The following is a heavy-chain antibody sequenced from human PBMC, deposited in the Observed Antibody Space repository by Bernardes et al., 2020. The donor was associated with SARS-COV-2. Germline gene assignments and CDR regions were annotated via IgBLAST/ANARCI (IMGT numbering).Heavy chain of an antibody. CDR1: GYSISSGYY. V-gene: IGHV4-38-2*01. D-gene: IGHD3-3*01. Sequence: SETLSLTCAVSGYSISSGYYWGWIRQPPGKGLEWIGSIYHSGSTYYNPSLKSRVTISVDTSKNQFSLKLSSVTAADTAVYYCARAGSITIFGVVIARQDAVDIWGQGTMVTVSS. CDR3: ARAGSITIFGVVIARQDAVDI. CDR2: IYHSGST. J-gene: IGHJ3*02.